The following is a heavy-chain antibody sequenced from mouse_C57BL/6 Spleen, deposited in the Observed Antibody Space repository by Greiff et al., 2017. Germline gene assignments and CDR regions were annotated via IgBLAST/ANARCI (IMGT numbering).Heavy chain of an antibody. CDR2: ISNGGGST. D-gene: IGHD1-1*01. Sequence: DVMLVESGGGLVQPGGSLKLSCAASGFTFSDYYMYWVRQTPEKRLEWVAYISNGGGSTYYPDTVKGRFTISRDNAKNTLYLQMSRLKSEDTAMYYCAIYPGDFDVWGTGTTVTVSS. V-gene: IGHV5-12*01. CDR3: AIYPGDFDV. J-gene: IGHJ1*03. CDR1: GFTFSDYY.